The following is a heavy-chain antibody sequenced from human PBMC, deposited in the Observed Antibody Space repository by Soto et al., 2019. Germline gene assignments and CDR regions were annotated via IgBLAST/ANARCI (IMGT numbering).Heavy chain of an antibody. D-gene: IGHD1-26*01. Sequence: EVQLVESGGGLVQPGGSLRLSCAASGFTFSSYSMNWVRKAPGKGLEWVSYISSSSSTIYYADSVKGRFTISRDNAKNSQYLQINSLRDEDTAVYYCARDGGSLGYCGQGTLVTVSS. CDR2: ISSSSSTI. V-gene: IGHV3-48*02. J-gene: IGHJ4*02. CDR1: GFTFSSYS. CDR3: ARDGGSLGY.